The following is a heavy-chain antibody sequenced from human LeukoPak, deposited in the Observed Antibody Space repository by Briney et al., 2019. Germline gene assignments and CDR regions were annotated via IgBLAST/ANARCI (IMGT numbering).Heavy chain of an antibody. Sequence: PSETLSLTCSVSGGSISSYFWSWLRQPPGKRLEWIGYIHYSGNTNYNTPLKSRVSMSVDTSKNQFSLKLSSVTASDTAVYYCASGATAVTAFGWREPWGPGPLVTVSS. J-gene: IGHJ5*02. V-gene: IGHV4-59*03. CDR2: IHYSGNT. D-gene: IGHD2-21*02. CDR1: GGSISSYF. CDR3: ASGATAVTAFGWREP.